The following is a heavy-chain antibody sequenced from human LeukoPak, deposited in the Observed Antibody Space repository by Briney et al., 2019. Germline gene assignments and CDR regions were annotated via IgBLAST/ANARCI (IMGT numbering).Heavy chain of an antibody. V-gene: IGHV4-39*01. J-gene: IGHJ4*02. Sequence: SETLSLTCTVSGGSISSSSYYWGWIRQPPGKGLEWIGSIYYSGSTYYNPSLKSRVTISVDTSKNQFSLKLTSVTAADTAVYYCASRNDILTGYVSDFWGQGTLVTVSS. CDR2: IYYSGST. D-gene: IGHD3-9*01. CDR3: ASRNDILTGYVSDF. CDR1: GGSISSSSYY.